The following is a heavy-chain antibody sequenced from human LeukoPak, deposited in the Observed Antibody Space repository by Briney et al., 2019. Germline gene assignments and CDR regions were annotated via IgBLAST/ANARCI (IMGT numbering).Heavy chain of an antibody. CDR3: ARDAYYDFWGAYYTGGDY. Sequence: GGSLRLSCAASGFTFSSYAMHWVRQAPGKGLEWVAVISYDGSNKYYADSVKGRFTISRDNSKNTLYLQMNSLRAEDTAVYYCARDAYYDFWGAYYTGGDYWGQGALVTISS. CDR2: ISYDGSNK. V-gene: IGHV3-30*04. D-gene: IGHD3-3*01. CDR1: GFTFSSYA. J-gene: IGHJ4*02.